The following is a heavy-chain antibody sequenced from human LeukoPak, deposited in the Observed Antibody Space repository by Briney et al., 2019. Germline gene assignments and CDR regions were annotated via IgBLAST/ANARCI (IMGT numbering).Heavy chain of an antibody. CDR3: ARHGPDLGGTWHAFHI. Sequence: GESLKISCKGSGYSFTNNWTGWVRQMPGKGLEWMGIIYPGDSYASYSPSFQGQVTISADKSISTAYLQWSSLKASDTAMYYCARHGPDLGGTWHAFHIWGQGTMVTVSS. CDR1: GYSFTNNW. J-gene: IGHJ3*02. CDR2: IYPGDSYA. V-gene: IGHV5-51*01. D-gene: IGHD1-26*01.